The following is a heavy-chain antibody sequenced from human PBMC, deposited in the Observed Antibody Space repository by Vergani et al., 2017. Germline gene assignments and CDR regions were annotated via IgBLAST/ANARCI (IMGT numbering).Heavy chain of an antibody. D-gene: IGHD6-13*01. CDR1: GYTFTHYY. J-gene: IGHJ4*02. Sequence: QVLLVQSGAEVKKPGASVRVSCKTSGYTFTHYYIHWVRQAPGQGLEWMGIINPSGGSTTYAQQFQGRLTMTRDTSTSTVYMDLSNLRSEDTAVYYCARAIAGDYWGQGTLVTVSS. V-gene: IGHV1-46*01. CDR2: INPSGGST. CDR3: ARAIAGDY.